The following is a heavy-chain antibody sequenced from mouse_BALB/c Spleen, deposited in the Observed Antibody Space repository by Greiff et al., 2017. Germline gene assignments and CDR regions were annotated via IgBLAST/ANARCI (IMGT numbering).Heavy chain of an antibody. J-gene: IGHJ3*01. Sequence: EVKLMESGGGLVKPGGSLKLSCAASGFTFSDYYMYWVRQTPEKRLEWVATISDGGSYTYYPDSVKGRFTISRDNAKNNLYLQMSSLKSEDTAMYYCAREEYYGSSSFAYWGQGTLVTVSA. CDR2: ISDGGSYT. V-gene: IGHV5-4*02. D-gene: IGHD1-1*01. CDR3: AREEYYGSSSFAY. CDR1: GFTFSDYY.